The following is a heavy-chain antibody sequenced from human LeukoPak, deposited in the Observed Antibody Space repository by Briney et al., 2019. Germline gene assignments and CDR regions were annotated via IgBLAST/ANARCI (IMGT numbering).Heavy chain of an antibody. CDR1: SESFSGYF. Sequence: PSETLSLTCAIYSESFSGYFWSWIRQPPGKGLEWIGEINYSGSTNYNPSLKSRVTISVDTSKNQFSLKLSSVTAADTAVYYCARETSQKGAHYMDVWGKGTTVTISS. V-gene: IGHV4-34*01. CDR2: INYSGST. J-gene: IGHJ6*03. D-gene: IGHD3-16*01. CDR3: ARETSQKGAHYMDV.